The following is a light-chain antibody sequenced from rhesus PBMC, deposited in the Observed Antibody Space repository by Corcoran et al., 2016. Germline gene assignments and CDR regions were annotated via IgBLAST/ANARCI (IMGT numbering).Light chain of an antibody. Sequence: DIQMTQSPSYLSASVGDRVTIPCRTSENVNNYLHWYQQKPGKAPNLMIYKASTLQIGVPSRFNGSGSGTDYTFTISSLQSEDVATYYCQHNYGTPFTFGPGTKLDI. CDR3: QHNYGTPFT. CDR1: ENVNNY. CDR2: KAS. J-gene: IGKJ3*01. V-gene: IGKV1-74*01.